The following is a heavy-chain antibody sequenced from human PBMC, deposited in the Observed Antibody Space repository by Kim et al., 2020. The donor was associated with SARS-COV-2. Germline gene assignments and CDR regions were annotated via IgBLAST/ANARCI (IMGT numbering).Heavy chain of an antibody. V-gene: IGHV3-15*01. CDR2: IKRKTDGGTT. CDR3: TTDPFTLWFGGVGFDY. J-gene: IGHJ4*02. D-gene: IGHD3-10*01. CDR1: GFTFSNAW. Sequence: GGSLRLSCAASGFTFSNAWMSWVRQAPGKVLEWVGRIKRKTDGGTTDYAAPVKGRFTISRDDSKNTLYLQMNSLKTEDTAVYYCTTDPFTLWFGGVGFDYWGQGTLVTVSS.